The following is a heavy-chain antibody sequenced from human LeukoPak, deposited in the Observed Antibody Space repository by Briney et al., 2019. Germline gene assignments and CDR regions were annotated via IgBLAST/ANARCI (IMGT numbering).Heavy chain of an antibody. J-gene: IGHJ5*02. CDR2: IIPILGIA. Sequence: SVKVSCKASGGTFSSYTISWVRQAPGQGLEWMGRIIPILGIANYAQKFQGRVTITADKSTSTAYMELSSLRSEDTAVYYCARVEAIFGEVKRFDPWGQGTLVTVSS. D-gene: IGHD3-3*01. V-gene: IGHV1-69*02. CDR3: ARVEAIFGEVKRFDP. CDR1: GGTFSSYT.